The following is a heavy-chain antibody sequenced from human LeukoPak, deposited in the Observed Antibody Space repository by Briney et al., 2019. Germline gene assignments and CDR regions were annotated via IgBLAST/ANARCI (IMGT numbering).Heavy chain of an antibody. CDR2: ISSRSSNI. V-gene: IGHV3-48*02. Sequence: LGGSLRLSCAASGFTFSSYSMNWVRQAPGKGLEWVSYISSRSSNIYYADSVKGRFTTSRDNAKNSLYLQMNSLRDEDTAVYYCARIPGGYYYAMDVWGQGTTVTVSS. D-gene: IGHD3-16*01. CDR1: GFTFSSYS. J-gene: IGHJ6*02. CDR3: ARIPGGYYYAMDV.